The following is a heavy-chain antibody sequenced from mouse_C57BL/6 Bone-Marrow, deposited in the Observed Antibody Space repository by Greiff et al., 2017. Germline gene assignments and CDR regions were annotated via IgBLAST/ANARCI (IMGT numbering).Heavy chain of an antibody. D-gene: IGHD1-2*01. CDR2: IYPRSGNT. J-gene: IGHJ3*01. CDR1: GYTFTSSG. CDR3: ARERIMVYDGPFAY. Sequence: QVQLQQSGAELARPGASVKLSCKASGYTFTSSGISWVKQRTGQGLEWIGEIYPRSGNTYYNEKFKGKATLTADKSSSTAYMALRSLTSEDSAVYFCARERIMVYDGPFAYWGQGTLVTVSA. V-gene: IGHV1-81*01.